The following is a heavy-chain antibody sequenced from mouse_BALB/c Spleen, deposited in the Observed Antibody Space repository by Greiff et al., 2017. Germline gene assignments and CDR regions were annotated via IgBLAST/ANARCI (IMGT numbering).Heavy chain of an antibody. D-gene: IGHD1-1*01. J-gene: IGHJ4*01. Sequence: QVTLKVSGPGILQPSQTLSLTCSFSGFSLSTSGMGVSWIRQPSGKGLEWLAHIYWDDDKRYNPSLKSRLTISKDTSRNQVFLKITSVDTADTATYYCARRGYYGSSPMDYWGQGTSVTVSS. V-gene: IGHV8-12*01. CDR2: IYWDDDK. CDR3: ARRGYYGSSPMDY. CDR1: GFSLSTSGMG.